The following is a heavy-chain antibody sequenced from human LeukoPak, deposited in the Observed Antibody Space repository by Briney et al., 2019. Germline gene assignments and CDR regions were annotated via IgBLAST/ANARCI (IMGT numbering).Heavy chain of an antibody. Sequence: SETQSLTCTVSGGSISSYYWSWIRQPPGKGLEWIGYIYYSGSTNYNPSLKSRVTISVDTSKNQFSLKLSSVTAADTAVYYCARQVSYYDAFDIWGQGTMVTVSS. D-gene: IGHD2/OR15-2a*01. CDR2: IYYSGST. J-gene: IGHJ3*02. CDR3: ARQVSYYDAFDI. CDR1: GGSISSYY. V-gene: IGHV4-59*08.